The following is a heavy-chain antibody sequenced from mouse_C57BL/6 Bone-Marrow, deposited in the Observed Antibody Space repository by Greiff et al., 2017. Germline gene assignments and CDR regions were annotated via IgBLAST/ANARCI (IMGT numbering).Heavy chain of an antibody. CDR2: IDPENGDT. CDR3: TTPMIRAYYFYY. D-gene: IGHD2-4*01. Sequence: VQLQQSGAELVRPGASVKLSCTASGFNIKDDYMHWVKQRPEPGLEWIGWIDPENGDTEYASKFQGKATITADTSSNTAYLQLSSLTSEDTAVYYCTTPMIRAYYFYYWGQGTTLTVSS. J-gene: IGHJ2*01. V-gene: IGHV14-4*01. CDR1: GFNIKDDY.